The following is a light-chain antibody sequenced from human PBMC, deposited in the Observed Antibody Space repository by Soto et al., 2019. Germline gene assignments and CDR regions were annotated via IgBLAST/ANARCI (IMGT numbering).Light chain of an antibody. CDR1: QSVSSY. CDR3: QQRGNWPRYT. Sequence: EIVLTQSPATLSLSPGERATLSCRASQSVSSYLAWYQQKPGQAPRLLIYDASNRATGIPARFSGSGSGTDFTLTISSLEPEDFAVYYCQQRGNWPRYTVGLGTKLEIK. J-gene: IGKJ2*01. V-gene: IGKV3-11*01. CDR2: DAS.